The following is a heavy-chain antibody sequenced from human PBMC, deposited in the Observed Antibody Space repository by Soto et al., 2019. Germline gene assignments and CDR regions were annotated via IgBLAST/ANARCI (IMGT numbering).Heavy chain of an antibody. CDR1: GFTFSSYA. D-gene: IGHD2-21*02. Sequence: QVQLVESGGGVVQPRRSLRLSCAASGFTFSSYAMHWVRQAPGKRLEWVAVISYDGSNKYYADSVKGRFTISRDNSKNTLYLQMNSLRAEDTAVYYCARGDHRFSSPGWFDPWGQGTLVTVSS. CDR2: ISYDGSNK. V-gene: IGHV3-30-3*01. CDR3: ARGDHRFSSPGWFDP. J-gene: IGHJ5*02.